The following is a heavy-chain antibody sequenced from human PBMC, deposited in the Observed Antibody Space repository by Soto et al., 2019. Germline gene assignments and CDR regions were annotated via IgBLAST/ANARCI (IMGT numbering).Heavy chain of an antibody. CDR2: ISAYNGNT. J-gene: IGHJ5*02. D-gene: IGHD3-22*01. Sequence: ASVKVSCKASGYTFTNYGISWVRQAPGQGLEWMGWISAYNGNTNYAQKLQGRVTMTTDTSTSTAYMELRSLRSDDTAVYYCARVPGYDDSSGYWWFDPWGQGTLVTVSS. CDR3: ARVPGYDDSSGYWWFDP. V-gene: IGHV1-18*04. CDR1: GYTFTNYG.